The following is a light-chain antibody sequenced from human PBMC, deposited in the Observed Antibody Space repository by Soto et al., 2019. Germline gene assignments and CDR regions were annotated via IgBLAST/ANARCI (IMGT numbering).Light chain of an antibody. Sequence: DIQMTQSPSSLSASVGDRVTLTCRASQSISSFLNWYQQIPGKAPKLLIHAASSLQSGVPPRFSGSGSGTDFTLTISSLQPEDFATYYCQQSYTNPATFGPGTTVDI. CDR3: QQSYTNPAT. CDR1: QSISSF. CDR2: AAS. J-gene: IGKJ3*01. V-gene: IGKV1-39*01.